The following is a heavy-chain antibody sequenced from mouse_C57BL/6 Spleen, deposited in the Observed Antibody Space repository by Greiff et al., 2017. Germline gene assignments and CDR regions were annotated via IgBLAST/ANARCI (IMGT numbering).Heavy chain of an antibody. Sequence: QVQLQQSGPELVKPGASVKISCKASGYAFSSSWMNWVKQRPGKGLEWIGRIYPGDGDTKYNGKFKGKATMTSDKSSSTAYMRLCSLTSEDSAVYYCARSGDYDEGLDYWGQGTTRTVSS. CDR2: IYPGDGDT. CDR3: ARSGDYDEGLDY. J-gene: IGHJ2*01. V-gene: IGHV1-82*01. CDR1: GYAFSSSW. D-gene: IGHD2-4*01.